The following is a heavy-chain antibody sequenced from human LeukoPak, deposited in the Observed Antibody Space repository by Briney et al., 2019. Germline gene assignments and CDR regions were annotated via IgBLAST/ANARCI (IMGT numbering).Heavy chain of an antibody. Sequence: PGGSLRLSCAASGFTFSSYSMNWVRQAPGKGLEWVSPISSSSSYVYYADSVKGRFTISRDNAKNSLYLQMNSLRAEDTAVYYCARDPSCCYTDAPDYWGQGTLVTVSS. D-gene: IGHD2-2*02. CDR2: ISSSSSYV. CDR1: GFTFSSYS. V-gene: IGHV3-21*01. J-gene: IGHJ4*02. CDR3: ARDPSCCYTDAPDY.